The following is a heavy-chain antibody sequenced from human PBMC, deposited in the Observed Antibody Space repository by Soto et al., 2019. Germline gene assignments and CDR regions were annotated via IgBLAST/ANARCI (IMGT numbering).Heavy chain of an antibody. CDR3: VRQAKLTTVTANVGYYYGLDV. Sequence: DVQLLESGGGLVQPGGSLRLSCAASGFRFSTYDMSWVRQAPGKGLEWVSVMSGSGSGTYYADSVKGRFTISRDNSKNTLCLQMNSLRAEDTAVYYCVRQAKLTTVTANVGYYYGLDVWGQGTTVTVSS. CDR1: GFRFSTYD. J-gene: IGHJ6*02. V-gene: IGHV3-23*01. CDR2: MSGSGSGT. D-gene: IGHD4-4*01.